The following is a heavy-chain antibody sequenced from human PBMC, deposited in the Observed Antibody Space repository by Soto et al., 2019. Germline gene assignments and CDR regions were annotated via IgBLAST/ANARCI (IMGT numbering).Heavy chain of an antibody. V-gene: IGHV4-34*01. D-gene: IGHD6-19*01. J-gene: IGHJ4*02. Sequence: SGTLSITCAFYGGTFSGYYWSWIRQPPGKGLEWIGEINHSGSTNYNPSLKSRVTISVDTSKNQFSLKLSSVTAADTAVYYCARGPYSSGLDYWGQGTLVTVSS. CDR3: ARGPYSSGLDY. CDR1: GGTFSGYY. CDR2: INHSGST.